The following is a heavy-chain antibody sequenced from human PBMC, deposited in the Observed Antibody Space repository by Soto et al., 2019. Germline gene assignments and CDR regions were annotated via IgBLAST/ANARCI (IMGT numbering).Heavy chain of an antibody. D-gene: IGHD3-16*01. CDR3: ARGGLRLGELNYY. CDR2: ISSSSSYI. J-gene: IGHJ4*02. V-gene: IGHV3-21*01. Sequence: EVQLVESGGGLVKPGGSLRLSCAASGFTFSSYSMNWVRQAPGKGLEWVSSISSSSSYIYYADSVKGRFTISRDNAKNSLYLQMNSLRAEDTAVYYCARGGLRLGELNYYWGQGTLVTVSS. CDR1: GFTFSSYS.